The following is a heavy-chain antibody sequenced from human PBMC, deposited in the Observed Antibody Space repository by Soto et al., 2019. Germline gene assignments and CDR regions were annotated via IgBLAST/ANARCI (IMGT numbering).Heavy chain of an antibody. CDR2: IYYSGST. D-gene: IGHD6-13*01. CDR1: GGSISSSSYY. J-gene: IGHJ4*02. Sequence: PSETLSLTCTVSGGSISSSSYYWGWIRQPPGKGLEWIGSIYYSGSTYYNPSLKSRVTISVDTSKNQFSLKLSSVTAADTAVYYCAGYSSSWQPPRVFDYWGQGTLVTVPS. V-gene: IGHV4-39*01. CDR3: AGYSSSWQPPRVFDY.